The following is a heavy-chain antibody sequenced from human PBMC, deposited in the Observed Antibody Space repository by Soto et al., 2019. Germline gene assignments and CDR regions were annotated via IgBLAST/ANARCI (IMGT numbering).Heavy chain of an antibody. D-gene: IGHD6-19*01. J-gene: IGHJ4*02. V-gene: IGHV3-30-3*01. Sequence: QVQLVESGEGVVQPGTSLRLSCAASGFTFSSSAMHWVRQAPGKGLAWVAVISYDGCNKYYADSVKGRFTISRDNSRDTLYLQMDNLRAEDTAVYYCARIKAVSGSQGFDAWGQGTLVTVSS. CDR1: GFTFSSSA. CDR2: ISYDGCNK. CDR3: ARIKAVSGSQGFDA.